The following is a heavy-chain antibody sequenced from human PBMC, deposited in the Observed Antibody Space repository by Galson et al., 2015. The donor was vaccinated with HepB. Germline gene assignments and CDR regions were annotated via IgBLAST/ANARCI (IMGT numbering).Heavy chain of an antibody. V-gene: IGHV1-18*04. J-gene: IGHJ4*02. CDR2: ISAYNGNT. Sequence: SVKVSCKASGYTFTSYGISWVRQAPGQGLEWMGWISAYNGNTNYAQKLQGRVTMTTDTSTSTAYMELRSLRSDDTAVYYCARDVRLVIMDPGDFDYWGQGTLVTVSS. CDR3: ARDVRLVIMDPGDFDY. D-gene: IGHD3-9*01. CDR1: GYTFTSYG.